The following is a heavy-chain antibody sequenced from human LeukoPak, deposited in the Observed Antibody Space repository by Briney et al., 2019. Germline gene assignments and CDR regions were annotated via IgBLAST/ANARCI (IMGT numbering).Heavy chain of an antibody. D-gene: IGHD3-10*01. V-gene: IGHV1-8*02. CDR3: AILWFGELSDY. CDR2: MNPNSGNT. CDR1: GYTFTGYY. J-gene: IGHJ4*02. Sequence: ASVKVSCKASGYTFTGYYIHWVRQAPGQGLEWMGWMNPNSGNTGYAQKFQGRVTMTRNTSISTAYMELSSLRSEDTAVYYCAILWFGELSDYWGQGTLVTVSS.